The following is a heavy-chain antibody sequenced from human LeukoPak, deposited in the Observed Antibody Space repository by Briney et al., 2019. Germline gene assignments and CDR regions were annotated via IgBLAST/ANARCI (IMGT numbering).Heavy chain of an antibody. CDR3: ARLVHSGVGEDDY. D-gene: IGHD3-16*01. V-gene: IGHV1-2*02. CDR2: INPYSGDT. Sequence: ASVKVSCKASGYSFTGYYMHWVRQAPGQGLEWMGWINPYSGDTNFAQKFQGRVTVTRDTSISTAYMELSRLKSDDTAVYYCARLVHSGVGEDDYWGPGTLVTVSS. CDR1: GYSFTGYY. J-gene: IGHJ4*02.